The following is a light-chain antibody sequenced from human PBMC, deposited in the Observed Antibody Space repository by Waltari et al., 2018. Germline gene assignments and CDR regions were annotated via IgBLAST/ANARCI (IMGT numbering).Light chain of an antibody. CDR1: TSDVGSYNF. V-gene: IGLV2-23*01. CDR3: CSYAGDTTWV. J-gene: IGLJ3*02. CDR2: EGS. Sequence: QSALTQPASVSGSPGQSITISCPGTTSDVGSYNFLSWYQQHPGKAPKFRIYEGSKRPSGVSNRFSGSKSGNTASLTISGLQAEDEADYYCCSYAGDTTWVFGGGTKLTVL.